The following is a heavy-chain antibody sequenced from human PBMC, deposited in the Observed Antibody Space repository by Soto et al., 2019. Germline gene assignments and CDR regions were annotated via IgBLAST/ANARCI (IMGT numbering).Heavy chain of an antibody. J-gene: IGHJ4*02. CDR1: GFTFRSSG. CDR2: ISGTSDYI. CDR3: ARDTSYYGSGSYYYFDN. D-gene: IGHD3-10*01. V-gene: IGHV3-21*01. Sequence: GSQRLSSTTSGFTFRSSGMNWVRQAPGKRLEWVSSISGTSDYIDYADAVKGRFTISRDNAKNSLSLQMNSLRAEDTAVYYCARDTSYYGSGSYYYFDNWGQGTPVTVSS.